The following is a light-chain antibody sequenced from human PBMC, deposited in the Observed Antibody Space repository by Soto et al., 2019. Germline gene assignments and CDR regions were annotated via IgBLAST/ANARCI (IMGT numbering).Light chain of an antibody. J-gene: IGKJ5*01. Sequence: AIQVTQSPSSLSASVGDRVTITCRTSQGIRSALGWYQQKPGKVPKLLIYAASTLQSGVPSRFSGSGSGRDFTLTISSLQPEDFATYYCQQYYDLPITFGQGTRLEIK. CDR1: QGIRSA. V-gene: IGKV1-6*01. CDR2: AAS. CDR3: QQYYDLPIT.